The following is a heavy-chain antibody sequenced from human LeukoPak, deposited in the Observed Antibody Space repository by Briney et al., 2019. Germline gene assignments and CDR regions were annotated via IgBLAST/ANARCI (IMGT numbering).Heavy chain of an antibody. CDR1: GGSISSYY. CDR2: IYYCGST. D-gene: IGHD2-2*01. V-gene: IGHV4-59*01. Sequence: SETLSLTCAVSGGSISSYYWSWVRQPPGKGLEWVGYIYYCGSTNYNPSLKSRVTITVDTSKKQFCLKLRSVTAADTAVYYCARGYCSSTSCLGNWFDPWGQGTLVTVSS. J-gene: IGHJ5*02. CDR3: ARGYCSSTSCLGNWFDP.